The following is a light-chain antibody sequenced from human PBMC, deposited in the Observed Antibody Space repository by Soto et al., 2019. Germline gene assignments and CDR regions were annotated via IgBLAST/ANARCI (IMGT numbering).Light chain of an antibody. Sequence: ESVLTQSTGTLSLSPGERATLSCRASQSVSSNYLAWYQQKPGQAPRLLVYGASTRATGIPDRFSGSGSGTDFTLTISRLEPADSAVYYCQQYGSSPPWTFGQGTKVDIK. V-gene: IGKV3-20*01. J-gene: IGKJ1*01. CDR1: QSVSSNY. CDR3: QQYGSSPPWT. CDR2: GAS.